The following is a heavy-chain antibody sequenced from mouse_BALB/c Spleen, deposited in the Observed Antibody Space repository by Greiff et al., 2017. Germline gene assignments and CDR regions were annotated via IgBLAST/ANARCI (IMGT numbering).Heavy chain of an antibody. CDR3: NGGPYYYGMDY. J-gene: IGHJ4*01. CDR1: GFNIKDYY. CDR2: IDPENGDT. Sequence: VHVKQSGAELVRSGASVKLSCTASGFNIKDYYMHWVKQRPEQGLEWIGWIDPENGDTEYAPKFQGKATMTADTSSNTAYLQLSSLTSEDTAVYYCNGGPYYYGMDYWGQGTSVTVSS. V-gene: IGHV14-4*02.